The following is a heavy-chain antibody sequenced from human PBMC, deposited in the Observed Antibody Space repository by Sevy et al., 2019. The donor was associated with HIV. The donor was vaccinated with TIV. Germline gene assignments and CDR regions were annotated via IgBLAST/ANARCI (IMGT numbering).Heavy chain of an antibody. Sequence: SETLSLTCTVSGGSISSSSYYWGWIRQPPGKGLEWIGSIYYSGSTYYNPSLKNRVTISVDTSKNQFSLKLSSVTAADTAVYYCARPQAGIAVAGTGYYFDYWGQGTLVTVSS. V-gene: IGHV4-39*01. D-gene: IGHD6-19*01. CDR2: IYYSGST. J-gene: IGHJ4*02. CDR3: ARPQAGIAVAGTGYYFDY. CDR1: GGSISSSSYY.